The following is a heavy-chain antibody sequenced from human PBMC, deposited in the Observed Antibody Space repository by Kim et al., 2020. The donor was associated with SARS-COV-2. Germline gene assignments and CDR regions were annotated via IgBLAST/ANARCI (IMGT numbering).Heavy chain of an antibody. CDR3: ARDLSSIRGWVDP. V-gene: IGHV4-39*07. D-gene: IGHD6-13*01. J-gene: IGHJ5*02. Sequence: YSPALKSRVTISVDTSKNQVSLVLSSVTAADTAVYYCARDLSSIRGWVDPWGQGTLVTVSS.